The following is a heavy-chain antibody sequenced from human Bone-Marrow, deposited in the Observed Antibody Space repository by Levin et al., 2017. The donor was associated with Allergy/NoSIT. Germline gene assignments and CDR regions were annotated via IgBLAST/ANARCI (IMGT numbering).Heavy chain of an antibody. J-gene: IGHJ6*03. V-gene: IGHV3-23*01. Sequence: PGGSLRLSCAASGFTFSSYAMGWVRQAPGKGLEWVSIISGSGDMTYYADSVKGRFTISRDNSKNTLYLQMNSLRAEDTAVFYCAKDGEYYNLEDYYMDVWGKGTTVTVS. CDR1: GFTFSSYA. CDR2: ISGSGDMT. D-gene: IGHD3-3*01. CDR3: AKDGEYYNLEDYYMDV.